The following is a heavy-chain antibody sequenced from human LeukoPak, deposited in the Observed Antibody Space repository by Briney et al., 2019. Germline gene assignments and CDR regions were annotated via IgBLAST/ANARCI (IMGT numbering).Heavy chain of an antibody. Sequence: GGSLRLSCAASGFTFNMYWMTWVRQAPGKGLESVAYIYKDGSDKYYVDSVKGRFTVSRDNAKNSLYLQMNSLRAEDTAVYYCARDAGYGGNSDYWGQGTLVTVSS. CDR2: IYKDGSDK. J-gene: IGHJ4*02. CDR3: ARDAGYGGNSDY. CDR1: GFTFNMYW. D-gene: IGHD4-23*01. V-gene: IGHV3-7*01.